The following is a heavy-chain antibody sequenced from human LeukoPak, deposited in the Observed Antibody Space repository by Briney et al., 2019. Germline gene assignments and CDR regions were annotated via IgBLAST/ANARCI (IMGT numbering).Heavy chain of an antibody. CDR1: GGSISSYY. D-gene: IGHD5-18*01. Sequence: PSETLSLTCTVSGGSISSYYWSWIRQPPGKGLEWIGYIYCSGSTNYNPSLKSRVTISVDTSKNQFSLKLSSVTAADTAVYYCARDIRGYSYGLSEYYYYYYMDVWGKGTTVTVSS. V-gene: IGHV4-59*01. J-gene: IGHJ6*03. CDR2: IYCSGST. CDR3: ARDIRGYSYGLSEYYYYYYMDV.